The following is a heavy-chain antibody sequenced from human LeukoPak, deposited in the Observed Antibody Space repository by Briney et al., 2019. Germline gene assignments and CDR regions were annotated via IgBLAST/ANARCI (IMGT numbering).Heavy chain of an antibody. CDR1: GFSVSSNY. V-gene: IGHV3-66*01. CDR3: ARARGISAFDI. J-gene: IGHJ3*02. CDR2: IYSGGST. D-gene: IGHD3-3*02. Sequence: GGSLRPSCAASGFSVSSNYMNWVRQAPGKGLEWVSVIYSGGSTYYVDSVKGRFTISRDNSKNTLYLQMNSLRAEDTAVYYCARARGISAFDIWGQGTMVTVSS.